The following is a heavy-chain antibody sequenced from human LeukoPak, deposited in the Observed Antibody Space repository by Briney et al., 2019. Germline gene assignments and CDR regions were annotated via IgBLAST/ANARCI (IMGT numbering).Heavy chain of an antibody. CDR3: ARHVYSSSYIIDY. J-gene: IGHJ4*02. CDR2: IYPGYSDT. V-gene: IGHV5-51*01. CDR1: GYSFSTYW. D-gene: IGHD6-13*01. Sequence: GESLKISCKGSGYSFSTYWIGWVRQMPRKGLEWMGIIYPGYSDTIYSPSFQGQVTISADKSISTAYLQWSSLKASDTAMYYCARHVYSSSYIIDYWGQGTLVTVSS.